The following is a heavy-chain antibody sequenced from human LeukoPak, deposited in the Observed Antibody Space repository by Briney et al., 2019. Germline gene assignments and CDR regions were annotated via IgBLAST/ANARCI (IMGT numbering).Heavy chain of an antibody. CDR2: MNPNSGNT. Sequence: ASVKVSCKASGYTFTSYDINWVRQATGQGLEWMGWMNPNSGNTGYAQKFQGRVTMTRNTSISTAYMELSSPRSEDTAVYYCARGPLLRFLEWLGVGYYYYGMDVWGQGTTVTVSS. J-gene: IGHJ6*02. D-gene: IGHD3-3*01. V-gene: IGHV1-8*01. CDR3: ARGPLLRFLEWLGVGYYYYGMDV. CDR1: GYTFTSYD.